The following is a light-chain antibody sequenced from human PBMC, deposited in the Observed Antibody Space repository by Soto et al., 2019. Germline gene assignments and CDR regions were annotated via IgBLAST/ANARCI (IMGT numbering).Light chain of an antibody. V-gene: IGKV3-20*01. CDR2: GAS. CDR3: HHYGTSPPT. Sequence: EIVLTQSPGTLSLSPGERATLSCRASQSVSNNYLAWYQQEPGQAPRLLIYGASSRATGIPDRFSGSGSATDFTLTISRLEPEDFAVFYCHHYGTSPPTFGQGTKVGIK. J-gene: IGKJ1*01. CDR1: QSVSNNY.